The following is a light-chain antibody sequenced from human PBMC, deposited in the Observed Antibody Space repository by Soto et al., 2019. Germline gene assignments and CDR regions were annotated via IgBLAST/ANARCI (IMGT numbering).Light chain of an antibody. CDR2: GAS. CDR3: QKYTDWPRRLT. J-gene: IGKJ4*01. V-gene: IGKV3-15*01. CDR1: QSLSSN. Sequence: EIVMTQSPATLSVSPGERATRSCRASQSLSSNLAWYQQKPGQAPRLLIYGASTRATGIPARFSGSGSGTEFTLTISSLQSEDFAVYYCQKYTDWPRRLTFGGGTKVEIK.